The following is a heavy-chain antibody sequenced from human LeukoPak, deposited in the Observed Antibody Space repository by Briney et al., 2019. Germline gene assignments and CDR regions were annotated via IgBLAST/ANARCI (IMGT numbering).Heavy chain of an antibody. Sequence: SETLSLTCTVSGGSISSYYWSWIRQPAGKGLEWIGRIYTSESTNYNPSLKSRATMSVDTSKNQFSLKLSSVTAADTAVYYCAREALDCSGGSCYFPGYYYYGMDVWGQGTTVTVSS. J-gene: IGHJ6*02. D-gene: IGHD2-15*01. CDR3: AREALDCSGGSCYFPGYYYYGMDV. CDR2: IYTSEST. CDR1: GGSISSYY. V-gene: IGHV4-4*07.